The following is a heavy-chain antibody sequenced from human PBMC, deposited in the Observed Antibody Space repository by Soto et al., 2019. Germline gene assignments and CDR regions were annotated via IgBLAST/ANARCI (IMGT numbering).Heavy chain of an antibody. Sequence: EVQLVQSGAEVKKPGESLQISCKGSGYSFTSYWIGWVRQMPGKGLEWMGIIYPGDSDTRYSPSFQGQVTTSADKSISTAYLQWSSLKASDTAMYYCARQSEVSSGWYGNNDYWGQGTLVTVSS. J-gene: IGHJ4*02. CDR3: ARQSEVSSGWYGNNDY. CDR2: IYPGDSDT. CDR1: GYSFTSYW. V-gene: IGHV5-51*01. D-gene: IGHD6-19*01.